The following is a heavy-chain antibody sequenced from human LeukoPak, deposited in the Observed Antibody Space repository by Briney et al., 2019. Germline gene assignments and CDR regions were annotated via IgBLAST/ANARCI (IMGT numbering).Heavy chain of an antibody. V-gene: IGHV4-59*12. Sequence: SETLSLTCTVSGGSISSYYWSWIRQPPGKGLEWIGYIYYSGSTNYNPSLKSRVTISVDRSKNQFSLKLSSVTAADTAVYYCAREGYCSSTSCYTNAFDIWGQGTMVTVSS. D-gene: IGHD2-2*02. CDR1: GGSISSYY. CDR2: IYYSGST. J-gene: IGHJ3*02. CDR3: AREGYCSSTSCYTNAFDI.